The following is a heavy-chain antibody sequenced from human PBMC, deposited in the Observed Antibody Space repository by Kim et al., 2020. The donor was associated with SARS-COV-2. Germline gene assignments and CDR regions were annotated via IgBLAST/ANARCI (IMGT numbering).Heavy chain of an antibody. Sequence: LKSRVTISVDKSKNQFSLKLSSVTAADTAVYYCARELVVVPAAMGAVDYWGQGTLVTVSS. J-gene: IGHJ4*02. V-gene: IGHV4-4*02. CDR3: ARELVVVPAAMGAVDY. D-gene: IGHD2-2*01.